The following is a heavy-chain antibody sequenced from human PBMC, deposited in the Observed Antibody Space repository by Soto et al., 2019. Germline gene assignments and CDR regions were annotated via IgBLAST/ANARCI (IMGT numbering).Heavy chain of an antibody. CDR3: ARHSEPDSTRETSYYSGMDV. J-gene: IGHJ6*02. CDR1: GYSLTTYW. Sequence: PGESLKISCKGSGYSLTTYWFTWVRQMPGTGLEWMGTIDPSDSYTNYSPSFQGHVTISADKSISTAYMQWSSLKASDTAIYYCARHSEPDSTRETSYYSGMDVWGQGTTVTVSS. CDR2: IDPSDSYT. V-gene: IGHV5-10-1*01. D-gene: IGHD1-1*01.